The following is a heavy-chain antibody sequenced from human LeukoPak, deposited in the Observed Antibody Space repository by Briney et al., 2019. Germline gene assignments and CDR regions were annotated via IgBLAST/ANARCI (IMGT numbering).Heavy chain of an antibody. Sequence: GGSLRLSCTTSGFTFGEYPMSWIRQAPGKGLEWVGFIRSKAYGGTSEYAASVEGRFIISRDDSKSIAYLQMNSLKIEDTAVYYCSRYYGSGRRRYFDYWGQGTLVTVSP. D-gene: IGHD3-10*01. CDR3: SRYYGSGRRRYFDY. J-gene: IGHJ4*02. CDR2: IRSKAYGGTS. CDR1: GFTFGEYP. V-gene: IGHV3-49*03.